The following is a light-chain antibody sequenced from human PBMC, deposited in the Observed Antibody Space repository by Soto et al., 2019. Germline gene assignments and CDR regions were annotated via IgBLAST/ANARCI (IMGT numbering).Light chain of an antibody. J-gene: IGKJ2*01. CDR2: GAS. CDR1: QSVYNNY. V-gene: IGKV3-20*01. CDR3: QQYGLPPHS. Sequence: EIVLTQSPGTLSLSPGERATLSCRASQSVYNNYLAWYQQKPGQTPRLLVNGASNRATGIPDRFSGGGSGRDFTLAISSLEPEDFAVYYCQQYGLPPHSFGQGTRVEIK.